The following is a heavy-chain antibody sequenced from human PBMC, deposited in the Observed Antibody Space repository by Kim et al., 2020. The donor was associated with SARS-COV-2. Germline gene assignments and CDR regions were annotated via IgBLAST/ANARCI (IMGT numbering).Heavy chain of an antibody. D-gene: IGHD6-13*01. Sequence: SETLSLTCTVSGGSISSYYWSWIRQPPGKGLEWIGYIYYSGSTNYNPSLKSRVTISVDTSKNQFSLKLSSVTAADTAVYYCARLAAAAGTGYYYYGMDVWGQGTTVTVSS. V-gene: IGHV4-59*08. J-gene: IGHJ6*02. CDR3: ARLAAAAGTGYYYYGMDV. CDR1: GGSISSYY. CDR2: IYYSGST.